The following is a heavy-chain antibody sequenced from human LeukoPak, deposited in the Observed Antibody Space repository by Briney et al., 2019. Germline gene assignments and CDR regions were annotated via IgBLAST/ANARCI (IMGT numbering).Heavy chain of an antibody. CDR1: GGSFSGHY. CDR2: INHRGST. V-gene: IGHV4-34*01. J-gene: IGHJ4*02. D-gene: IGHD3-22*01. Sequence: SETLSLTCAVYGGSFSGHYWSWIRQPPGKGLEWIGEINHRGSTNYNPSLKSRVTISVDPSKNQFFLKLNSMTTADTAVYYCARGGGSSDYYYDYWGQGALVTVSS. CDR3: ARGGGSSDYYYDY.